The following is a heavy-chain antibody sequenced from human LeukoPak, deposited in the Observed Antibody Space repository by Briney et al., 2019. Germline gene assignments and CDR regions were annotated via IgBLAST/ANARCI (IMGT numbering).Heavy chain of an antibody. V-gene: IGHV3-23*01. D-gene: IGHD3-22*01. CDR3: AKATPDYYDSSGYYPPGGYFDY. J-gene: IGHJ4*02. Sequence: GGSLRLSCAASGFTFSSYAMSWVRQAPGKGLEWVSDISGSGGSTYYADSVKGRFTISRDNSKNTLYLQMNSLRAEDTAVYYCAKATPDYYDSSGYYPPGGYFDYWGQGTLVTVSS. CDR1: GFTFSSYA. CDR2: ISGSGGST.